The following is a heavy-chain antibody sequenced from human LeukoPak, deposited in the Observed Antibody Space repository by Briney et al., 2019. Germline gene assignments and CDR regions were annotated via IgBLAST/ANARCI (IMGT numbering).Heavy chain of an antibody. J-gene: IGHJ3*01. Sequence: GGSLRLSCAASGFIFSNYDMTWVRQAPGKGLEWVSYITGSSRTKSSADSVKGRFTISRDNAENSVYLQMNSLRAEDTAVYYCARPTSSGWYSHWGQGTMVTVSS. CDR1: GFIFSNYD. CDR3: ARPTSSGWYSH. V-gene: IGHV3-48*01. D-gene: IGHD6-19*01. CDR2: ITGSSRTK.